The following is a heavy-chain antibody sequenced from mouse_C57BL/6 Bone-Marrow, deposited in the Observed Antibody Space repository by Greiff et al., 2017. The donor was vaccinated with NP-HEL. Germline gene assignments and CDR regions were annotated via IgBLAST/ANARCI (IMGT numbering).Heavy chain of an antibody. J-gene: IGHJ4*01. CDR1: GFTFSDYY. Sequence: EVNLVESGGGLVQPGGSLKLSCAASGFTFSDYYMYWVRQTPEKRLEWVAYISNGGGSTYYPDTVKGRFPISRDNAKNTLYLQMSRLKSEDTAMYYCARRDSYYAMDYWGQGTSVTVSS. V-gene: IGHV5-12*01. CDR2: ISNGGGST. CDR3: ARRDSYYAMDY.